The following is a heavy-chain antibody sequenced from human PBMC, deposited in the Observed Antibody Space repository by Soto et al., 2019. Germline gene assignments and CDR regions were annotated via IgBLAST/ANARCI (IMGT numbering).Heavy chain of an antibody. D-gene: IGHD5-18*01. CDR1: GGSISSSSYY. CDR2: IYYSGST. V-gene: IGHV4-39*01. Sequence: QLQLQESGPGLVKPSETLSLTCTVSGGSISSSSYYWGWIRQPPGKGLEWIGSIYYSGSTYYNPSLKSRVTISVDTSKNQFSLKLSSLTAADTAVYYCARRDTAMVNDAFDIWGQGTMDTVSS. CDR3: ARRDTAMVNDAFDI. J-gene: IGHJ3*02.